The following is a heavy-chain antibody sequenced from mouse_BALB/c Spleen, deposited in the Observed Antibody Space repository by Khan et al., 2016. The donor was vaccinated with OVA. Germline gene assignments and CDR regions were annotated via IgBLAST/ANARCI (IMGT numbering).Heavy chain of an antibody. Sequence: QMQLEQSGPGLVAPSQSLSITCTVSGFSLTSYGVHWVRQPPGKGLEWLGVIWAGGSTNYNSALLSRLCISKDNCKSQVFLKMNSLQSDDTAMYYWARREDIWGQGTTLTVSS. CDR3: ARREDI. V-gene: IGHV2-9*02. J-gene: IGHJ2*01. CDR2: IWAGGST. D-gene: IGHD1-3*01. CDR1: GFSLTSYG.